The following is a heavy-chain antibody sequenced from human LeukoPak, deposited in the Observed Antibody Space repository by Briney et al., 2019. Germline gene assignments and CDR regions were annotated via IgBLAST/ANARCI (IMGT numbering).Heavy chain of an antibody. CDR1: GYTFTTYG. V-gene: IGHV1-18*01. CDR2: VSPYSGDT. D-gene: IGHD3-22*01. Sequence: ASVKVSCKASGYTFTTYGITWVRQAPGQGLEWMGWVSPYSGDTDYAQSLQGRVTMTTDTPTSTAYMELTTLRSDDTAVYYCARVWYDSGNHLYFYYGLDVWGQGTTVTVSS. J-gene: IGHJ6*02. CDR3: ARVWYDSGNHLYFYYGLDV.